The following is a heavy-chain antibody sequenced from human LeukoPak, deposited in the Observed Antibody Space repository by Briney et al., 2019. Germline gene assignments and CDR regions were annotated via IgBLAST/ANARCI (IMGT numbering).Heavy chain of an antibody. Sequence: ASVKVSCKASAYTFTDYYVHWVRQAPGQGLEWMGWINPNSGGTNYAQKFQGRVTMTRDTSISTACMELSRLRSDDTAVYYCAREPPLAGVDYWGQGTLVTVSS. D-gene: IGHD6-19*01. CDR3: AREPPLAGVDY. V-gene: IGHV1-2*02. CDR1: AYTFTDYY. CDR2: INPNSGGT. J-gene: IGHJ4*02.